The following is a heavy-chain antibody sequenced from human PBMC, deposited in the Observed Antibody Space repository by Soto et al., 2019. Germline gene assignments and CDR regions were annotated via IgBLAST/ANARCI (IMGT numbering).Heavy chain of an antibody. CDR2: ISAYNGNT. V-gene: IGHV1-18*01. Sequence: ASVKVSCKASGYTFTSYGISWVRQAPGQGLEWMGWISAYNGNTNYAQKLQGRVTMTTDTSTSTAYMELRSLRSDDTAVYYCARDIRGIVVAGTLXGWSGDFDYWGQGTLVTVSS. CDR1: GYTFTSYG. CDR3: ARDIRGIVVAGTLXGWSGDFDY. D-gene: IGHD6-19*01. J-gene: IGHJ4*02.